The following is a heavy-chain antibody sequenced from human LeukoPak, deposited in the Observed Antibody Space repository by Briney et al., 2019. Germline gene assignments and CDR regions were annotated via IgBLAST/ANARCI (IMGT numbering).Heavy chain of an antibody. CDR3: ARGGTGTHGDYVFNY. J-gene: IGHJ4*02. V-gene: IGHV1-2*04. CDR2: MNPNSGGT. CDR1: GYTFTSYD. Sequence: ASVKVSCKASGYTFTSYDINWVRQATGQGLEWMGWMNPNSGGTNYAQKFQGWVTMTRDTSISTAYMELSRLRSDDTAVYYCARGGTGTHGDYVFNYWGQGTLVTVSS. D-gene: IGHD4-17*01.